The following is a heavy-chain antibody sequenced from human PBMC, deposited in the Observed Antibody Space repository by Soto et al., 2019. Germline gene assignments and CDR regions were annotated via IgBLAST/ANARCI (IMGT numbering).Heavy chain of an antibody. V-gene: IGHV4-31*03. Sequence: PSETLSLTCSVSGVSVSSGGYSWSWLRQLPGKGLEWIGDMSYGGNAYHNPSLKSRLSISVDTSKNHVSLNLTSVTAADTAIYFCARDGSIGATNPYFDYWGQGALVTVSS. J-gene: IGHJ4*02. CDR2: MSYGGNA. D-gene: IGHD3-10*01. CDR1: GVSVSSGGYS. CDR3: ARDGSIGATNPYFDY.